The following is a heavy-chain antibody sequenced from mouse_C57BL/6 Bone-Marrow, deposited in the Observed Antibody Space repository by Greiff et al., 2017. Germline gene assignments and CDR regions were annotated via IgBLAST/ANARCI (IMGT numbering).Heavy chain of an antibody. CDR2: IYPRSGNT. J-gene: IGHJ3*01. Sequence: QVQLQQSGAELARPGASVMLSCKASGYTFTSYGISWVKQRTGQGLEWIGEIYPRSGNTYYNEKLQGKATLTADKSSSTAYMELRSLTSEDYAVDFCARRDSNYFVWFAYWGQGTLVTVSA. CDR1: GYTFTSYG. D-gene: IGHD2-5*01. CDR3: ARRDSNYFVWFAY. V-gene: IGHV1-81*01.